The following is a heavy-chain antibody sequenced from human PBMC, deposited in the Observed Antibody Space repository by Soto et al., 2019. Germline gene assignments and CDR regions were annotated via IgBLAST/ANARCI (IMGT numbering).Heavy chain of an antibody. V-gene: IGHV3-30-3*01. CDR2: ISYDGSNK. CDR1: GFTFSSYA. J-gene: IGHJ4*02. D-gene: IGHD2-2*01. CDR3: ARDGRPLVPAATHLRFPPWDY. Sequence: QVQLVESGGGVVQPGRSLRLSCAASGFTFSSYAMHWVRQAPGKGLEWVAVISYDGSNKYYADSVKGRFTISRDNSKNTLYLQMDSLRAEDTAVYYSARDGRPLVPAATHLRFPPWDYWGQGTLVTVSS.